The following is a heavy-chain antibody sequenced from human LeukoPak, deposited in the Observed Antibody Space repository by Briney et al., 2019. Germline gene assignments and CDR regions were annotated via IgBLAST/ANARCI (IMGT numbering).Heavy chain of an antibody. CDR3: ATWGVVAVPPAIHY. CDR1: GFTFSTHR. D-gene: IGHD2-2*01. Sequence: GGSLRLSCVASGFTFSTHRMTWVRQAPGKGLEWVSSISGTSSSIYYADSVEGRFTISRDNAKNSLYLQMNSLRVEDTAVYYCATWGVVAVPPAIHYWGQGTLVTVSS. J-gene: IGHJ4*02. CDR2: ISGTSSSI. V-gene: IGHV3-21*01.